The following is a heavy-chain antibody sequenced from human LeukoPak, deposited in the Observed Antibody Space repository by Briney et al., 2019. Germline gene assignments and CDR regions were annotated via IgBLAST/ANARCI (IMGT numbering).Heavy chain of an antibody. V-gene: IGHV4-59*08. CDR3: ARRGIAAAGTFDY. D-gene: IGHD6-13*01. J-gene: IGHJ4*02. CDR1: GCSISSYY. Sequence: SETLSLTCTVSGCSISSYYWSWIRQPPGKGLEWIGYIYYSGSTNYNPSLKSRVTISVDTSKNQFSLKLSSVTAADTAVYYCARRGIAAAGTFDYWGQGTLVTVSS. CDR2: IYYSGST.